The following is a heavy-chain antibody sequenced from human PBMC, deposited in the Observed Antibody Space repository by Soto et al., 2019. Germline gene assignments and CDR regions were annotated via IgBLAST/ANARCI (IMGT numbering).Heavy chain of an antibody. D-gene: IGHD2-2*01. CDR1: GDSVSSNSAA. V-gene: IGHV6-1*01. CDR2: TYYRSKWYN. Sequence: PSQTLSLTCAISGDSVSSNSAAWNWIRQSPSRGLKWLGRTYYRSKWYNDYAVSVKSRITINPDTSKNQFSLQLNSVTPEDTAVFYCVRDLGIVVVPAAIPYGMDVWGQGTTVTVSS. CDR3: VRDLGIVVVPAAIPYGMDV. J-gene: IGHJ6*02.